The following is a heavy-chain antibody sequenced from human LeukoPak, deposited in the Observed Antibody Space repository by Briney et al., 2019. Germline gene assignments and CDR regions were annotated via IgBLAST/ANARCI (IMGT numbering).Heavy chain of an antibody. CDR2: ISSSSSYI. Sequence: GGSLRLSCAASGFTFSSYSTNWVRQAPGKGLEWVSSISSSSSYIYYADSVKGRFTISRDNAKNSLYLQMNSLRAEDTAVYYCAREWLANLDYWGQGTLVTVSS. CDR3: AREWLANLDY. J-gene: IGHJ4*02. V-gene: IGHV3-21*01. CDR1: GFTFSSYS. D-gene: IGHD5-12*01.